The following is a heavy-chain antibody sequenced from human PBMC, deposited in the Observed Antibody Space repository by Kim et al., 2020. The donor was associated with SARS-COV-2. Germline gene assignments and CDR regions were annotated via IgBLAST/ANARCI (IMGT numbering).Heavy chain of an antibody. J-gene: IGHJ3*02. CDR3: ARHDSRTMGTFGGVLVPDGVDI. V-gene: IGHV4-59*08. CDR1: GGSISTYY. D-gene: IGHD3-16*02. Sequence: SETLSLTCTVSGGSISTYYWSWIRQPPGKGLEWIGFIFYSGSTNYNPSLKSRVTLSLDTSKGRFSLKLISVTAADTALYYCARHDSRTMGTFGGVLVPDGVDIWGQGTMVTVSS. CDR2: IFYSGST.